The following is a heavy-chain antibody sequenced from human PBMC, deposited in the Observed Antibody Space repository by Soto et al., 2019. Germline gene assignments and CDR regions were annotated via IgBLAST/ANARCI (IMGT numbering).Heavy chain of an antibody. Sequence: GGSLRLSCAASGFTFDSFAMQWIRQVPGKGLEWVSSISWNSATIAYADSVKGRFTISRDNANNVVYLQMNSLRAEDTAFYYCAKRDTRDSWGQGTLVTVSS. D-gene: IGHD5-18*01. CDR3: AKRDTRDS. CDR1: GFTFDSFA. V-gene: IGHV3-9*01. J-gene: IGHJ4*02. CDR2: ISWNSATI.